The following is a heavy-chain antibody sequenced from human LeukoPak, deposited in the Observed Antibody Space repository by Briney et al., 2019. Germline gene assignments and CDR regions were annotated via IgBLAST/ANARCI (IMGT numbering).Heavy chain of an antibody. CDR2: KFSHDGTT. CDR1: GYSFNSHH. CDR3: ARDSGNFHYDMDV. J-gene: IGHJ6*02. D-gene: IGHD3-10*01. Sequence: GASVTVSCKTSGYSFNSHHVHWVRQAPGQGLEWMGVKFSHDGTTSYTQNFQGRLTMTRDTSTSTVYMELSSLRSEDTAVYYCARDSGNFHYDMDVWGQGTTVIVSS. V-gene: IGHV1-46*02.